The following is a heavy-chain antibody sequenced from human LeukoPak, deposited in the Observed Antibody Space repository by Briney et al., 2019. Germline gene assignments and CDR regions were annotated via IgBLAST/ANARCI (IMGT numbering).Heavy chain of an antibody. D-gene: IGHD3-22*01. CDR1: AYTFTSYG. Sequence: ASVKVSFKASAYTFTSYGISWVRPAPGQGLEWMGWISAYNGNTNYAQKLQGRVTMTTDTSTSTAYMELRSLRSDDTAVYYCARDRKRQYYYDSSGYPDAFDIWGQGTMVTVSS. J-gene: IGHJ3*02. V-gene: IGHV1-18*01. CDR3: ARDRKRQYYYDSSGYPDAFDI. CDR2: ISAYNGNT.